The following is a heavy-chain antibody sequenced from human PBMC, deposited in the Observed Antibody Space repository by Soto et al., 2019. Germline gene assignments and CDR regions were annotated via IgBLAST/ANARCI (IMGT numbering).Heavy chain of an antibody. J-gene: IGHJ4*02. CDR3: AKDFLVNCGGDCYYYFDY. CDR1: GFTFSSYA. D-gene: IGHD2-21*02. CDR2: ISGSGGST. Sequence: GGSLRLSCAASGFTFSSYAMSWVRQAPGKGLEWVSAISGSGGSTYYADSVKGRFTISRDNSKNTLYLQMNSLRAEDTAVYYCAKDFLVNCGGDCYYYFDYWGQGTLVTVSS. V-gene: IGHV3-23*01.